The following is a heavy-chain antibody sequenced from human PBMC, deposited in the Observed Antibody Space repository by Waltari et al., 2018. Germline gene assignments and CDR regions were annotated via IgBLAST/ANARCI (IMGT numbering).Heavy chain of an antibody. V-gene: IGHV4-59*01. CDR3: ARGHSTGWYLSH. CDR2: IYHSGTT. CDR1: GGSITSDY. J-gene: IGHJ1*01. D-gene: IGHD6-19*01. Sequence: QVQLMESGPGLVRPSETLSLTCNVPGGSITSDYWSWVRQPPGKGLEWVGYIYHSGTTNYNPSLRSRVSISVDTSKTQFSLKLNYVTAADTAVYYCARGHSTGWYLSHWGRGALVTVSS.